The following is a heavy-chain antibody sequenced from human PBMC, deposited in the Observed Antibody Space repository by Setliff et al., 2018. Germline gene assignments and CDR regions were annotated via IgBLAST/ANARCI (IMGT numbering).Heavy chain of an antibody. V-gene: IGHV4-4*07. Sequence: SETLSLTCTVSGGSINSYYWSWIRQPAGKGLEWIGHIYIGGSANYNPSLKSRVTMSIDTSKNQFSLKLNSVTAADMAVYYCAREQWLDPPGYYYMDVWAKGTTVTVSS. CDR2: IYIGGSA. D-gene: IGHD6-19*01. J-gene: IGHJ6*03. CDR1: GGSINSYY. CDR3: AREQWLDPPGYYYMDV.